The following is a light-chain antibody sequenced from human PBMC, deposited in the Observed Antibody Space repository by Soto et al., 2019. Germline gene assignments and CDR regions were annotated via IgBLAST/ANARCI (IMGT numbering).Light chain of an antibody. J-gene: IGKJ1*01. CDR3: QQYNNWPPWT. CDR1: QSVSSIY. CDR2: AAS. V-gene: IGKV3-15*01. Sequence: EIVLMQSPGTLSLSPGERSTLSCRSSQSVSSIYLAWYQQKPGQAPRLLIYAASTRATGIPVRFSGSGSGTEFTLTISSLQSEDFAVYYCQQYNNWPPWTFGQGTKVDIK.